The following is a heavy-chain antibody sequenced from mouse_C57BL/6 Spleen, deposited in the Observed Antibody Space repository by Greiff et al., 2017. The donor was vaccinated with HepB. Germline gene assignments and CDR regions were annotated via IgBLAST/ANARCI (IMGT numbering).Heavy chain of an antibody. V-gene: IGHV1-66*01. CDR1: GYSFTSYY. CDR2: IYPGSGNT. CDR3: ARGLRANFDY. J-gene: IGHJ2*01. Sequence: QVQLQQSGPELVKPGASVKISCKASGYSFTSYYIHWVKQRPGQGLEWIGWIYPGSGNTKYNAKFKGKATLTADTSSSTAYMQLSSLTSEDSAVYYCARGLRANFDYWGQGTTLTVSS. D-gene: IGHD3-1*01.